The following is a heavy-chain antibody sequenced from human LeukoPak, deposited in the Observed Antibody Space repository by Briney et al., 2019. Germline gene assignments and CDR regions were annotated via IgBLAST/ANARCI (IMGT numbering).Heavy chain of an antibody. D-gene: IGHD4-17*01. J-gene: IGHJ6*03. Sequence: SETLSLTCAVYGGSFSGYYWSWIRQPPGKGLEWIGEIIHSGSTNYNPSLKSRVTISVDTSTNQFSLKLSSVTAADTAVYYCARGYDGDVFYYYYYMDVWGKGTTVTVSS. CDR3: ARGYDGDVFYYYYYMDV. CDR2: IIHSGST. V-gene: IGHV4-34*01. CDR1: GGSFSGYY.